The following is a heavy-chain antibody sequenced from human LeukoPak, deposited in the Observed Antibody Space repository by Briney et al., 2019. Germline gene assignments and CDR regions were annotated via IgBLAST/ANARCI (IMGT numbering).Heavy chain of an antibody. Sequence: GGSLRLSCAASGFTFSSYAMHWVRQAPGKGLEWVAVISYDGSNKYYADSVKGRFTISRDNSKNTLYLQMNSLRAEDTAVYYCARGDGFLWGQGTLVTVSS. CDR3: ARGDGFL. CDR2: ISYDGSNK. J-gene: IGHJ4*02. D-gene: IGHD2-2*03. V-gene: IGHV3-30*04. CDR1: GFTFSSYA.